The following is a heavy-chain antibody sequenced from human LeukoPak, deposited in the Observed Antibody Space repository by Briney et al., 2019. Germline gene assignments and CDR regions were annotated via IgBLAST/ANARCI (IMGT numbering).Heavy chain of an antibody. V-gene: IGHV3-33*06. D-gene: IGHD3-10*01. CDR3: AKSNRLWFGELLFDY. J-gene: IGHJ4*02. CDR2: IWYDGSNK. Sequence: GGSLRLSCAASGFTFSSYGMHWVRQAPGKGLEWVAVIWYDGSNKYYADSVKGRFTISRDNSKNTLYLQMNSLRAEDTAVYYCAKSNRLWFGELLFDYWGQGTLVTVSS. CDR1: GFTFSSYG.